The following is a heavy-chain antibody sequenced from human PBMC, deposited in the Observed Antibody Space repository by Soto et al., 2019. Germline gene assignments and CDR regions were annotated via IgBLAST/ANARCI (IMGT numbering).Heavy chain of an antibody. CDR3: AREGSHYGGVYYYGMDV. D-gene: IGHD1-26*01. J-gene: IGHJ6*02. CDR1: GGTFSSYA. CDR2: IIPIFGTA. Sequence: SVKVSCKASGGTFSSYAICWVRQATGKGLEWMGGIIPIFGTANYAQKFQGRVTITADESTSTAYMELSSLRSEDTAVYYCAREGSHYGGVYYYGMDVWGQGTTVTVSS. V-gene: IGHV1-69*13.